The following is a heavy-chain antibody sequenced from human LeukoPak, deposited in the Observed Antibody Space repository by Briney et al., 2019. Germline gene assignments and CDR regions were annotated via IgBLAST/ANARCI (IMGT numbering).Heavy chain of an antibody. CDR1: GFTFSSYG. D-gene: IGHD3-9*01. J-gene: IGHJ4*01. CDR3: ARISTLTDNFDY. CDR2: IDSSGAGA. V-gene: IGHV3-23*01. Sequence: GGSLRLSCAASGFTFSSYGMHWVRQAPGKGLEWVSSIDSSGAGAYYADSVKGRFTISRDNARNTLYLQMSSLRADDTALYYCARISTLTDNFDYWGPGTLVTVSS.